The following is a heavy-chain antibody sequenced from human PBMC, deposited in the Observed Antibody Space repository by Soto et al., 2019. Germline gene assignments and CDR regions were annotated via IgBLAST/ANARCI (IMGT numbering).Heavy chain of an antibody. D-gene: IGHD3-22*01. J-gene: IGHJ4*02. CDR3: ARESGYTMNLDY. CDR1: GDSISSYY. Sequence: PSETLSLTCTVSGDSISSYYWSWIRQPPGKGLEWIRYIYYSGSTIYNPSLKSRVTISVDTSKNQFSLKLSSVTAADTAVYYCARESGYTMNLDYWGQGTLVTVSS. CDR2: IYYSGST. V-gene: IGHV4-59*01.